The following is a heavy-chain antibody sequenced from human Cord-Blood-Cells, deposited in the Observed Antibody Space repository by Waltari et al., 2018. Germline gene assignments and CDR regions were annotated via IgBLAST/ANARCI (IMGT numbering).Heavy chain of an antibody. V-gene: IGHV1-24*01. Sequence: QVQLVQSGAEVKKPGASVKVSCKVSGYTLTELSMHWVRQAPGKGLEWMGGFDPEDGETIYAQKFQGSGTMTEDTSTDTAYMELGSLRSEDTAVDYCATAWSGGSCYDAFDIWGQGTMGTVSS. CDR2: FDPEDGET. D-gene: IGHD2-15*01. CDR3: ATAWSGGSCYDAFDI. J-gene: IGHJ3*02. CDR1: GYTLTELS.